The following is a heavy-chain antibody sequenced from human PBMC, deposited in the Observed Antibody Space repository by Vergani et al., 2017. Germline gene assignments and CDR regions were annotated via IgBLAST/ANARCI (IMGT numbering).Heavy chain of an antibody. CDR2: IKQDGSEK. CDR3: ARAVVVITWRLVDC. J-gene: IGHJ4*02. Sequence: EVQLVESGGGLVQPGGSLRLSCAASGFTFSSYWMSWVRQAPGKGLEWVANIKQDGSEKYYVDSVKGRFTISRDNAKNSLYLQMNSLRAEDTAVYYCARAVVVITWRLVDCWGQGTLVTVSS. V-gene: IGHV3-7*01. D-gene: IGHD3-22*01. CDR1: GFTFSSYW.